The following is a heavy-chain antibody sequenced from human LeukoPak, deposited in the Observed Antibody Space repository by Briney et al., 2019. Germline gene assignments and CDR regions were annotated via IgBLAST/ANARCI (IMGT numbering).Heavy chain of an antibody. CDR3: ARQVATKGEWAFDV. J-gene: IGHJ3*01. V-gene: IGHV4-38-2*02. Sequence: SETLSLTCTVSGYSISSGYYWGWIRQPPGKGLEWIGSIYHSGSTYYNPSLKSQVTISVDMSRNQFSLKWNSLTAADTAVYYCARQVATKGEWAFDVWGQGTMVTVSS. CDR1: GYSISSGYY. D-gene: IGHD5-12*01. CDR2: IYHSGST.